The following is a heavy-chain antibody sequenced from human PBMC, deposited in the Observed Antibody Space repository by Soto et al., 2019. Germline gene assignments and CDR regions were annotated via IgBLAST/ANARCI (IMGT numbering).Heavy chain of an antibody. J-gene: IGHJ6*02. Sequence: GGSLRLSCVASGFTFSSYSMVWVRQAPGKGLEWVSYIFVSSTTIYYADSVKGRFTVSRDNAQNSLFLLMNSLRAEDTAVYYCTSLVSATTFKYYGMDVWGQGTTVTVSS. CDR1: GFTFSSYS. CDR3: TSLVSATTFKYYGMDV. CDR2: IFVSSTTI. V-gene: IGHV3-48*04. D-gene: IGHD1-7*01.